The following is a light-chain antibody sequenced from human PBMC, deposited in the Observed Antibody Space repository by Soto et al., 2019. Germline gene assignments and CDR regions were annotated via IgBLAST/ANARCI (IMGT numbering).Light chain of an antibody. Sequence: DIHLTQSPSTLSASVGDRVTITCRASQSISILLAWYQQKPGKAPNLLIYATSTLETGVSSRFSGSGSGTEFTLTISSLQPDDSATNYCQHYIDFSWTFGQGTKVEIK. J-gene: IGKJ1*01. CDR1: QSISIL. CDR3: QHYIDFSWT. CDR2: ATS. V-gene: IGKV1-5*03.